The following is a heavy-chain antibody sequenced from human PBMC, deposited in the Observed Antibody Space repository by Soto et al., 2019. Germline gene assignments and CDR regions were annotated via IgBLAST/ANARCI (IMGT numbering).Heavy chain of an antibody. CDR2: ISYDGSNK. CDR3: EKDTKHSGPDY. Sequence: GGSLRLSCAASGFTFSSYGMHWVRQAPGKGLEWVAVISYDGSNKYYADSVKGRFTISRDNSKNTLYLQMNSLRAEDTAVYYCEKDTKHSGPDYWGQGTLVTVSS. D-gene: IGHD5-12*01. J-gene: IGHJ4*02. CDR1: GFTFSSYG. V-gene: IGHV3-30*18.